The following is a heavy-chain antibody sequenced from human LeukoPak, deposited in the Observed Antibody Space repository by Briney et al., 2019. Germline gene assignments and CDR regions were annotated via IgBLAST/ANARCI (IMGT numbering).Heavy chain of an antibody. D-gene: IGHD4-17*01. CDR2: ISSSSSFT. J-gene: IGHJ4*02. Sequence: GGPLKPSGQGPGFTVSGAYMSWSGKAPGKARKWSSSISSSSSFTNYADSMRGRFTIPRDNAKNSVYLQMNSLRVEDTGVYYCARLGHGDSGLDYWGRGTLVTVSS. CDR3: ARLGHGDSGLDY. V-gene: IGHV3-11*06. CDR1: GFTVSGAY.